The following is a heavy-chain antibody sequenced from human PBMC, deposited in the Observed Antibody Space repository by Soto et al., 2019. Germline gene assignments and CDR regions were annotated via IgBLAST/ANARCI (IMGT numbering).Heavy chain of an antibody. J-gene: IGHJ4*02. D-gene: IGHD2-2*02. CDR2: ISYDGSNK. CDR3: ARDQEIVVVPAAIPVHFDY. Sequence: HPGGSLRLSCAASGFTFSSYAMHWVRQAPGKGLEWVAVISYDGSNKYYADSVKGRFTISRDNSKNTLYLQIHSLRAEDTAVYYCARDQEIVVVPAAIPVHFDYWGQGTLVTVSS. CDR1: GFTFSSYA. V-gene: IGHV3-30-3*01.